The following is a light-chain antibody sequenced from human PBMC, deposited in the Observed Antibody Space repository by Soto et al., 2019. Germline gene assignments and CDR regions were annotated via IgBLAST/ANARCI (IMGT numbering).Light chain of an antibody. Sequence: QSVLTQPPSVSGAPGQRVTISCTGSSSNIGAGYDVHWYQRLPGTAPKVLIYGNNNRPSGVPDRFSGSKSGTSASLAITGLQAEDEAYYYGQSYDSSLRGSYVFGTGTKLTVL. CDR2: GNN. J-gene: IGLJ1*01. CDR3: QSYDSSLRGSYV. CDR1: SSNIGAGYD. V-gene: IGLV1-40*01.